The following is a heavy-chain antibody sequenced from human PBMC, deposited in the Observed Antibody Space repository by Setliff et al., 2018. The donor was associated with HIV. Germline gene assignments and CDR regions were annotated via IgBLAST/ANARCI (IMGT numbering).Heavy chain of an antibody. D-gene: IGHD1-26*01. Sequence: ALVKVSCKASGYTFNNYGISWVRQAPGQGLEWMGWINTHSGYTIYARKFQGRVTMTEDTSTDTAYMVLARLTSEDTAVYFCATVGPTGAYFHDWGQGTLVTVSS. CDR3: ATVGPTGAYFHD. CDR2: INTHSGYT. V-gene: IGHV1-18*01. CDR1: GYTFNNYG. J-gene: IGHJ4*02.